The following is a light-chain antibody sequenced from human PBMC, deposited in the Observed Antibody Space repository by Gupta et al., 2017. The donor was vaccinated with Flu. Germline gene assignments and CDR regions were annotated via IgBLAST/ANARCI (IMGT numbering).Light chain of an antibody. CDR3: QVWDTDSDQLG. Sequence: GQTARITGAGNNIGSKSVHWYQQKPGQEPVRLVYYDIGRPSGIPERFSCYNTDNKATRITSSVEAGDEADDYCQVWDTDSDQLGFGTGTKLTVL. V-gene: IGLV3-21*02. CDR2: YDI. CDR1: NIGSKS. J-gene: IGLJ1*01.